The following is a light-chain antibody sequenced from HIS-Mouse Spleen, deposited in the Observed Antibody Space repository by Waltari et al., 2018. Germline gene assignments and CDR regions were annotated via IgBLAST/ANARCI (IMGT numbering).Light chain of an antibody. CDR3: CSYAGSSPYV. CDR1: SSDVGGYNY. J-gene: IGLJ1*01. V-gene: IGLV2-11*01. Sequence: QSALTQPRSVSGSPGQSVTISCTGTSSDVGGYNYVSWYQQHPGKAPKLMIYGVSNRPSGVPERFSGYKSGNTASLTISGLQAEDEADYYCCSYAGSSPYVFGTGTKVTVL. CDR2: GVS.